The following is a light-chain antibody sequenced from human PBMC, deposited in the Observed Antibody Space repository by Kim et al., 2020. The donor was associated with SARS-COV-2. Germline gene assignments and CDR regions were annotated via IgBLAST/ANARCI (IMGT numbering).Light chain of an antibody. CDR1: NSGSKS. J-gene: IGLJ3*02. V-gene: IGLV3-21*04. CDR2: YDS. Sequence: SSELTQPPSVSVAPGKTARITCGGNNSGSKSVHWYQQKPGQAPVLVIYYDSDRPSGIPERFSGSNSGNTATLTISRVEAGDEADYYCQVWDSSSDHRVFGGGTQLTVL. CDR3: QVWDSSSDHRV.